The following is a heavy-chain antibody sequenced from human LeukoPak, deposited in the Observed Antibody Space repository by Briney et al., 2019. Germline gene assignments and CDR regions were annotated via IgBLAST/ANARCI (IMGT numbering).Heavy chain of an antibody. J-gene: IGHJ4*02. CDR1: GFTFSSYS. V-gene: IGHV3-23*01. CDR2: ITGGGGST. D-gene: IGHD3-22*01. CDR3: AKSSYYDSSGYYREYYFDY. Sequence: GGSLRLSCAASGFTFSSYSMNWVRQAPGKGLEWVSSITGGGGSTYYADSVKGRFTISRDNSKNTLYLQMNSLRAEDTAVYYCAKSSYYDSSGYYREYYFDYWGQGTLVTVSS.